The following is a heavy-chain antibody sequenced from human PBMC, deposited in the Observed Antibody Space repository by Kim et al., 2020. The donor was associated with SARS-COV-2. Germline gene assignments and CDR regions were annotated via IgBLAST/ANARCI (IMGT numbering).Heavy chain of an antibody. CDR3: ARQPCSGGSCYWFDP. CDR2: IIPIFGTA. V-gene: IGHV1-69*13. J-gene: IGHJ5*02. CDR1: GGTFSSYA. Sequence: SVKVSCKASGGTFSSYAISWVRQAPGQGLEWMGGIIPIFGTANYAQKFQGRVTITADESTSTAYMELSSLRSEDTAVYYCARQPCSGGSCYWFDPWGQGTLVTVSS. D-gene: IGHD2-15*01.